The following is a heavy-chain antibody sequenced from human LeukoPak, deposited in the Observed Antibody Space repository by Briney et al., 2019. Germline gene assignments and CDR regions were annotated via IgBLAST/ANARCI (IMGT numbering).Heavy chain of an antibody. CDR1: DGSISSGGYY. V-gene: IGHV4-31*03. CDR2: IYYSGST. Sequence: SQTLSLTCTVSDGSISSGGYYWSWIRQHPGKGLEWIGYIYYSGSTYYNPSLKSRVTISVDTSKNQFSLRLSSVTAADTAVYYCARESRVTYGMDVWGQGATVIVSS. D-gene: IGHD4-23*01. CDR3: ARESRVTYGMDV. J-gene: IGHJ6*02.